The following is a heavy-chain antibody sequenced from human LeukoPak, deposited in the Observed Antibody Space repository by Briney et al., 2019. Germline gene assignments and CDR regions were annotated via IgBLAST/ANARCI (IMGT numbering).Heavy chain of an antibody. CDR1: GGSISSYC. J-gene: IGHJ3*02. Sequence: SETLSLTCTVSGGSISSYCWSWIRQPPGKGLEWIGYIYYSGSTNYNPSLKSRLTISVDTSKSQFSLKLSSVTAADTAVYYCARDERYCTGGSCYPGAFDIWGQGTMVTVSS. CDR2: IYYSGST. V-gene: IGHV4-59*01. D-gene: IGHD2-15*01. CDR3: ARDERYCTGGSCYPGAFDI.